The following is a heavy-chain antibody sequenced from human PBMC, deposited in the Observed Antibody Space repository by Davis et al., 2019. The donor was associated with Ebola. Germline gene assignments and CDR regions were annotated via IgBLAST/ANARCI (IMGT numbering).Heavy chain of an antibody. Sequence: GGSLRLSCAASGFTLKTYAMSWVRQAPEKGLEWVSIISGSTGDTHYADSVKGRFTVSRDNSKNTLNLQINSLRVEDTAVYYCAKLAWSDYDSSGYSVDFWGQGTLVTVSS. V-gene: IGHV3-23*01. CDR1: GFTLKTYA. CDR2: ISGSTGDT. J-gene: IGHJ4*02. CDR3: AKLAWSDYDSSGYSVDF. D-gene: IGHD3-22*01.